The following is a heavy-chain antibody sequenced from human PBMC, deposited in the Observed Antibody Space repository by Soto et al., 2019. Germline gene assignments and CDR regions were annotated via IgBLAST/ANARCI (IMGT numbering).Heavy chain of an antibody. D-gene: IGHD5-18*01. V-gene: IGHV4-31*03. Sequence: SETLSLTCTVSGGSISSEGYYWSWFRQLPGKGLEWIGDIYYSGTTYHNPSLRSRLTISGDASKNQFSLKLSSVTATDTALYYCARGRGYSYGPYYFDYWGQGTLVTVSS. CDR2: IYYSGTT. CDR3: ARGRGYSYGPYYFDY. J-gene: IGHJ4*02. CDR1: GGSISSEGYY.